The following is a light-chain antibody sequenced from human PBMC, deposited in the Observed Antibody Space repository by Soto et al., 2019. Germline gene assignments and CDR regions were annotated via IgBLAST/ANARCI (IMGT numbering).Light chain of an antibody. V-gene: IGKV1-39*01. J-gene: IGKJ1*01. CDR3: QQSYSRVT. Sequence: DIQMTQSPSSLSASVGDTVTITCRASQSISSYLSWYQQKPGKAPMLLIDAASRLQSGVPSRFSGSRSGTDFTLTINSLQPEDFATYYCQQSYSRVTFGQGTKVEIK. CDR2: AAS. CDR1: QSISSY.